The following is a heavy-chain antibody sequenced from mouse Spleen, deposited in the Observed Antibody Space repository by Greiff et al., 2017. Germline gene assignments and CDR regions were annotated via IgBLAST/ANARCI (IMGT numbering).Heavy chain of an antibody. D-gene: IGHD1-1*01. CDR3: ARDYDGSGEFAY. V-gene: IGHV5-9-2*01. Sequence: EVQRVESGAGLVKPGGSLKLSCAASGFTFSSYGMYWVRQTPEKRLEWVATISGGGSYTYYPDTVKGRFTISRDNAKNNLDLQKSSLRSDDTALYYYARDYDGSGEFAYWGQGTLVTVSS. CDR1: GFTFSSYG. CDR2: ISGGGSYT. J-gene: IGHJ3*01.